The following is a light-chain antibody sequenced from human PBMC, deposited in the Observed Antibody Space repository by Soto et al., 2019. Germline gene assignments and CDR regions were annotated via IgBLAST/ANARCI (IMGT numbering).Light chain of an antibody. J-gene: IGKJ5*01. Sequence: DIQMTQSPSSLSASVGDRITITCQASQDISNYLNWYQQKPGKAPKLLIYDASSLETGVPSRFSGSGSGTEFTLTISSLQSEDFAVYYCQQYNNWPPITFGQGTRLEIK. CDR3: QQYNNWPPIT. CDR1: QDISNY. V-gene: IGKV1-33*01. CDR2: DAS.